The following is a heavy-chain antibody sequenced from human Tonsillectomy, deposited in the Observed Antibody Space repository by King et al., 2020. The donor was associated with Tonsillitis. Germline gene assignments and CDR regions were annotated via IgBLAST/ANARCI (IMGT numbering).Heavy chain of an antibody. D-gene: IGHD1-26*01. Sequence: VQLVESGGGLVQSGGSLRLSCAASGFTFSSYWMHWVRQVPGKGLVWVSRINSDGSSATYADSVKGRLTIARDNAKNTLYLQMNSLRVEDTAIYYCAREVDYSGSFPFFDYWGQGTLVTVSS. CDR2: INSDGSSA. J-gene: IGHJ4*02. CDR1: GFTFSSYW. CDR3: AREVDYSGSFPFFDY. V-gene: IGHV3-74*01.